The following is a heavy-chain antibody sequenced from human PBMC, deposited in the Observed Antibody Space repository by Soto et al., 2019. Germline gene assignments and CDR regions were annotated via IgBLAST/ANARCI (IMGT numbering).Heavy chain of an antibody. CDR3: ARYGGDGYNDFFDY. CDR1: GGSVSPYY. V-gene: IGHV4-59*08. CDR2: VFYSGST. D-gene: IGHD3-16*01. Sequence: SETLSLTCTVSGGSVSPYYWSWIRQPPGRGLEWIGYVFYSGSTNYNPSLKSRVTISVDTSKNQFSLLLKSVTAADTAVYYCARYGGDGYNDFFDYCGQGTLVTVSS. J-gene: IGHJ4*02.